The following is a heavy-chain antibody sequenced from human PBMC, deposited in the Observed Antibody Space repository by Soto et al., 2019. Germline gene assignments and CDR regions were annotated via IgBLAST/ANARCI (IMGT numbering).Heavy chain of an antibody. V-gene: IGHV4-39*01. CDR2: IYYSGST. J-gene: IGHJ4*02. D-gene: IGHD2-15*01. CDR1: GGSISSSSYY. CDR3: ARRVVVAATLTIIDY. Sequence: QLQLQESGPGLVKPSETLSLTCTVSGGSISSSSYYWGWIRQPPGKGLEWIGSIYYSGSTYYNPSLKSRVTTSVDTSKNQFSLKLSSVTAADTAVYYCARRVVVAATLTIIDYWGRGTLVTVSS.